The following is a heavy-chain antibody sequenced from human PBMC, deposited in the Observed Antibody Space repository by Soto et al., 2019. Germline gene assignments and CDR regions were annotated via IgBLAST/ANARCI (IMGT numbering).Heavy chain of an antibody. D-gene: IGHD3-3*01. CDR1: GFTVSSNY. CDR3: AREQPYYDFWSGGYGMDV. CDR2: IYSGGST. V-gene: IGHV3-53*01. Sequence: GGSLRLSCAASGFTVSSNYMSWVRQAPGKGLEWVSVIYSGGSTYYADSVKGRFTISRDNSKNTLYLQMNSLRAEDTAVYYCAREQPYYDFWSGGYGMDVWGQGTTVTVSS. J-gene: IGHJ6*02.